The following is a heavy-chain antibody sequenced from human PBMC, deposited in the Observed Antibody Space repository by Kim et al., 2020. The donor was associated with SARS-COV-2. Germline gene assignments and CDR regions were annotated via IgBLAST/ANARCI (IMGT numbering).Heavy chain of an antibody. D-gene: IGHD6-13*01. CDR3: AKGRISSWYYYYYMDV. Sequence: SVKGRFTISRDNSKNTLYLQMNSLRAEDTAVYYCAKGRISSWYYYYYMDVWGKGTTVTVSS. J-gene: IGHJ6*03. V-gene: IGHV3-30*02.